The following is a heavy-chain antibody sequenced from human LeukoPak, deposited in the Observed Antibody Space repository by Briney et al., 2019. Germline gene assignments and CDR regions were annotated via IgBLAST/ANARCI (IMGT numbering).Heavy chain of an antibody. CDR1: GSTFRTYA. CDR2: IIPIFGTA. V-gene: IGHV1-69*05. J-gene: IGHJ4*02. Sequence: PLKVSCQPSGSTFRTYAISWLHKTNGQGLEWMGGIIPIFGTANYAQKFQGRVTITTDESTSTAYMELSSLRSEDTAVYYCARAKRDWGPGTLVTVSS. D-gene: IGHD6-25*01. CDR3: ARAKRD.